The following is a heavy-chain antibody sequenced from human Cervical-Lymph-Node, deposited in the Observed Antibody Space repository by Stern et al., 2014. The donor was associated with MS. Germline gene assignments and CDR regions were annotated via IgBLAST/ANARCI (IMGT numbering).Heavy chain of an antibody. V-gene: IGHV5-51*03. D-gene: IGHD5-18*01. CDR2: IYPGDSDT. Sequence: EVQLEESGAEVKKPGESLKISCKGSGYSFATYWIGWVRQMPGKGLEWIGIIYPGDSDTRYGPSFQGQVTISADKSISTAYLHWSSLKASDTAMYYCARPGDDTAKYGLDVWGQGTTVTVSS. J-gene: IGHJ6*02. CDR3: ARPGDDTAKYGLDV. CDR1: GYSFATYW.